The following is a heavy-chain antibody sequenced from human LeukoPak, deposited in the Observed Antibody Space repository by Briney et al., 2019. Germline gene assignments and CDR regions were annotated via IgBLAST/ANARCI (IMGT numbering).Heavy chain of an antibody. CDR3: ARDPSWFGEFEGPNYFDY. J-gene: IGHJ4*02. CDR2: ISSSSSYI. V-gene: IGHV3-21*01. CDR1: GFTFSSYS. Sequence: GGSLRLSCAASGFTFSSYSMNWVRQAPGKGLEWVSSISSSSSYIYYADSVKGRFTISRDNAKNSLYLHMNSLRAEDTAVYYCARDPSWFGEFEGPNYFDYWGQGTLVTVSS. D-gene: IGHD3-10*01.